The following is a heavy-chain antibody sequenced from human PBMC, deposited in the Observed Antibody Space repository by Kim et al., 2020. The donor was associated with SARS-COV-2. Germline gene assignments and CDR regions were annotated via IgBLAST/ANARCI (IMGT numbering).Heavy chain of an antibody. CDR2: LYYSGRT. J-gene: IGHJ4*02. CDR3: ARHIAAGTPGFDD. V-gene: IGHV4-59*08. Sequence: SETLSLTCTVSGASIGSHYWNWIRQTPGKGLEWIGTLYYSGRTNYNHSLESRVTISVDTSKKTFSLKLSSLTAADTAIYYCARHIAAGTPGFDDWGQGT. CDR1: GASIGSHY. D-gene: IGHD5-12*01.